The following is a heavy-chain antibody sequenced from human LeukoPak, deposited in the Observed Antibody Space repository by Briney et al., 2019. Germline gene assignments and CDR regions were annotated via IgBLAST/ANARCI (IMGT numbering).Heavy chain of an antibody. D-gene: IGHD2-2*01. CDR3: ARWGLCSSSSCQISDY. CDR1: GYTFTSYG. V-gene: IGHV1-18*01. J-gene: IGHJ4*02. CDR2: INGYNGNT. Sequence: ASVKVSRKASGYTFTSYGISWVRQAPGQGLEWMGWINGYNGNTNYGQRVQGRVTMTTDTSTSTAYMELRSLRSDDTAAYYCARWGLCSSSSCQISDYWGQGTLVTVSS.